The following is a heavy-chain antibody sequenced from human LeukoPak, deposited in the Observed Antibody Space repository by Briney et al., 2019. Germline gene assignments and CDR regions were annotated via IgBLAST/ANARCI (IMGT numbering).Heavy chain of an antibody. CDR1: GLTVSNHY. V-gene: IGHV3-53*01. J-gene: IGHJ4*02. CDR3: AKDLRLRYFTY. CDR2: MYSGGDT. D-gene: IGHD3-9*01. Sequence: GGSLRLSCAASGLTVSNHYMSWVRQAPGKGLEWVSVMYSGGDTFYADFVKGRFTISRDNSKNTLYLQMNSLRAEDTAVYHCAKDLRLRYFTYWGQGTLVTVSS.